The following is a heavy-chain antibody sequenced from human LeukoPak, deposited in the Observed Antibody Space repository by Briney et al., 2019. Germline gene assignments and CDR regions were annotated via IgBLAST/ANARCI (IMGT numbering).Heavy chain of an antibody. V-gene: IGHV4-39*07. CDR2: IYYSGST. CDR1: GGSISSSSYY. Sequence: SETLSLTCTVSGGSISSSSYYWGWIRQPPGKGLEWIGSIYYSGSTYYNPSLKSRVTISVDTSKNQFSLKLSSVTAADTAVYYCARAHLGGLYYYDSSTPENWFDPWGQGTLVTVSS. CDR3: ARAHLGGLYYYDSSTPENWFDP. J-gene: IGHJ5*02. D-gene: IGHD3-22*01.